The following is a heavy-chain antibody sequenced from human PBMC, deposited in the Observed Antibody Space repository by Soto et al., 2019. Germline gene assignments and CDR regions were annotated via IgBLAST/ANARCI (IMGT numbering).Heavy chain of an antibody. CDR3: ARYCSGGDCHYAFDI. V-gene: IGHV4-31*03. CDR2: MSYSGTT. J-gene: IGHJ3*02. CDR1: GGSISSSDYF. D-gene: IGHD2-21*01. Sequence: PSETLSLTCTVSGGSISSSDYFWGWIRQLPGKGLEWIAYMSYSGTTHYNPSLKTRVIISLDTSTNQFSLKLSSVTAADTAVYFCARYCSGGDCHYAFDIWGQGTMVT.